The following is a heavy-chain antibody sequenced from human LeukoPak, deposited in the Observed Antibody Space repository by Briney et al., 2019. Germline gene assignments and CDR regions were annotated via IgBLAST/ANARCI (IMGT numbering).Heavy chain of an antibody. V-gene: IGHV3-9*01. CDR1: GFTFDDYA. CDR3: AGAPDYGGFDP. D-gene: IGHD4-17*01. Sequence: RPGGSLRLSCAASGFTFDDYAMHWVRQAPGKGLEWVSGISWNSGSIGYAGSVKGRFTISRDNAKNSLYLQMNSLRAEDTALYYCAGAPDYGGFDPWGQGTLVTVSS. J-gene: IGHJ5*02. CDR2: ISWNSGSI.